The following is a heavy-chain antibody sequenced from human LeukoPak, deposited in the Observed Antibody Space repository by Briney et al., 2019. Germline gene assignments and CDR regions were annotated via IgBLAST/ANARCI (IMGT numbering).Heavy chain of an antibody. J-gene: IGHJ3*02. D-gene: IGHD3-3*01. CDR1: GDSISSYY. V-gene: IGHV4-59*01. CDR2: ICYRGST. CDR3: SRVTRSYDAFDI. Sequence: SETLSLTCTVSGDSISSYYWSWIRQPPGKGLEWIGYICYRGSTNYNPSLKSRVTISVDTSKNQFSLTLSSVTAADTAVYYCSRVTRSYDAFDIWGQGTMVTVSS.